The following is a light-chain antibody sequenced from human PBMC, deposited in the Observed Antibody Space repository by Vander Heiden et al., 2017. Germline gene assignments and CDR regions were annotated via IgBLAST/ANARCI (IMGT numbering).Light chain of an antibody. CDR3: QTWGTGTVV. CDR1: SGNSSYA. V-gene: IGLV4-69*01. CDR2: LNSDGSH. J-gene: IGLJ2*01. Sequence: LVLTQSPSASASLGASLKLTCTLSSGNSSYAIAWHQQQPEKGPRYLMKLNSDGSHSKGDGIPDRFSGSSSGAERYLTISSLQSEDEADYYCQTWGTGTVVFGGGTKLTGL.